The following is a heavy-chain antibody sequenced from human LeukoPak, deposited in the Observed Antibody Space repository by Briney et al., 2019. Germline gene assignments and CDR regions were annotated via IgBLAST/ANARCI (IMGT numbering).Heavy chain of an antibody. CDR3: ARTYGDYQGYMDV. CDR1: GDSVNGCY. V-gene: IGHV4-59*02. J-gene: IGHJ6*03. D-gene: IGHD4-17*01. Sequence: KPSETLSLTCTVSGDSVNGCYWSWIRQPPGKGLKWVGYIYYNGHTNYSPSLESRTTMSIGPSRNQFSLKVRSVTAADTAVYYCARTYGDYQGYMDVWGKGTTVTVSS. CDR2: IYYNGHT.